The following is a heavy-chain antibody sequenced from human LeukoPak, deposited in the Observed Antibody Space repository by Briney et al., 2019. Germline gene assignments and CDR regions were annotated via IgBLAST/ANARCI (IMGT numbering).Heavy chain of an antibody. Sequence: GEALKISCKGSGCRFTSYWISWGRQMPGKGLEWMGRIDPSDSFTNYSPSFQGHVTISADKSINTSYLQWSSLKASDTAMYYCARQFGGNSEFDYWGQGTLVTVSS. D-gene: IGHD4-23*01. CDR3: ARQFGGNSEFDY. CDR1: GCRFTSYW. V-gene: IGHV5-10-1*01. J-gene: IGHJ4*02. CDR2: IDPSDSFT.